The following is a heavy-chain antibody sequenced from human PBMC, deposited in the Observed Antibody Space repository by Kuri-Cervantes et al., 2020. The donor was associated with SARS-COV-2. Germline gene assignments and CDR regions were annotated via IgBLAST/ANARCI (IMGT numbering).Heavy chain of an antibody. CDR1: GFTFSSYA. CDR2: ISYDGSNK. J-gene: IGHJ5*02. D-gene: IGHD2-15*01. CDR3: ARDRPNALGYCSGGSCYEMWFDP. V-gene: IGHV3-30-3*01. Sequence: GESLKISCAASGFTFSSYAMHWVRQAPGKGLEWVAVISYDGSNKYYADSVKGRFTISRDNSKNTLYLQMNSLRAEDTAVYYCARDRPNALGYCSGGSCYEMWFDPWGQGTLVTVSS.